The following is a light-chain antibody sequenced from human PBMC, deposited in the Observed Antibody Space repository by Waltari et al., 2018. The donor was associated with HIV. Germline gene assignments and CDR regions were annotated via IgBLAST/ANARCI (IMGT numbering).Light chain of an antibody. CDR1: RSAIGASDS. CDR3: SSYGDSLRVL. J-gene: IGLJ3*02. V-gene: IGLV2-8*01. Sequence: SALTQPPSAAGSLGQSVTLSCTGPRSAIGASDSVSWFHYHPRSAPKLLLYEVTRRPSTVSDRFSGSRSGSTAFLTVAGLQPDDEATYFCSSYGDSLRVLFGGGTNVTVL. CDR2: EVT.